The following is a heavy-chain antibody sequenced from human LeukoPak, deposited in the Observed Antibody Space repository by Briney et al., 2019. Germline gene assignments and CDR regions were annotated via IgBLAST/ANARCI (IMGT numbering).Heavy chain of an antibody. CDR1: GFTFSSYG. D-gene: IGHD2/OR15-2a*01. J-gene: IGHJ6*02. CDR3: ASLIASGYYYGMDV. V-gene: IGHV3-33*01. Sequence: PGRSLRLSCAASGFTFSSYGMHWVRQAPGKGLEWVAVIWYDGSNKYYADSVKGRFTISRDNSKNTLYLQMNSPRAEDTAVYYCASLIASGYYYGMDVWGQGTTVTVSS. CDR2: IWYDGSNK.